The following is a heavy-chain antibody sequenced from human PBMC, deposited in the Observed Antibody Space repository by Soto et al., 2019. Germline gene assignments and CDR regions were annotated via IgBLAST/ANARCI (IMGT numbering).Heavy chain of an antibody. CDR2: ISGSGGTT. V-gene: IGHV3-23*01. J-gene: IGHJ4*02. D-gene: IGHD3-10*01. Sequence: GGSLRLSCAASGLTFSSYAMSWVRQAPGKGLEWVSAISGSGGTTYYADSVKGRITISRDNSKNALYLQMYSLRAEDTAIYYCAKDLIRGDGYIDFDYWGQGTLVTVSS. CDR1: GLTFSSYA. CDR3: AKDLIRGDGYIDFDY.